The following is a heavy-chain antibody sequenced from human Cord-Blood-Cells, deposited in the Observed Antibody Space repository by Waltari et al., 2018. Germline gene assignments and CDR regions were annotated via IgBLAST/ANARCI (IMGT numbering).Heavy chain of an antibody. Sequence: EVQLVQSGAEVKKPGESLKISCKGSGYSFTSYWIGWVLQMPGKALEWMGIICPGDSDTRYRPSFPGQVTISADKSISTAYLQWSSLNASDPAMYYCARLLNLTPDYFDYWGQGTLVTVSS. CDR2: ICPGDSDT. J-gene: IGHJ4*02. CDR3: ARLLNLTPDYFDY. CDR1: GYSFTSYW. V-gene: IGHV5-51*01.